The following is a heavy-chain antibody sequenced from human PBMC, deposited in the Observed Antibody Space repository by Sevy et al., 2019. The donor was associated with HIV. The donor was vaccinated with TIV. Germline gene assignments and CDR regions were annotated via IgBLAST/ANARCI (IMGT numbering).Heavy chain of an antibody. V-gene: IGHV3-7*03. J-gene: IGHJ5*02. CDR2: IKQDGSEK. D-gene: IGHD3-3*01. Sequence: GGSLRLSCAASGFTFSSYWMSWVRQAPGKGLEWVANIKQDGSEKYYVDSVKGRFTISRDNAKNSLYLQMNSLRAEDTAVYYCARCRRFLEWLLYCDWFDPWGQGTLVTVSS. CDR3: ARCRRFLEWLLYCDWFDP. CDR1: GFTFSSYW.